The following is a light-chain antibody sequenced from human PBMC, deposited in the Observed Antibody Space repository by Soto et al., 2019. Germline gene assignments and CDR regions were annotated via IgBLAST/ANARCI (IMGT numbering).Light chain of an antibody. CDR3: QQAKSFPRT. Sequence: DIPMTQSPSSVYASVGDRVTITCRASQGISNWLAWYQQKPGKAPELLIYAASNLQGGVPSRFSGSGSGTDFSLTISSLQPEDSATYYCQQAKSFPRTFGQGTKVEIK. V-gene: IGKV1-12*01. CDR2: AAS. CDR1: QGISNW. J-gene: IGKJ1*01.